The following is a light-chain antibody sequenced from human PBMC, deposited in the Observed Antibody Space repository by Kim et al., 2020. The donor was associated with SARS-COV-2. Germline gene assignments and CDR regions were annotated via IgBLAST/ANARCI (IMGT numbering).Light chain of an antibody. J-gene: IGKJ5*01. CDR1: QSVSSN. CDR3: QQYNNWPIT. CDR2: GAS. V-gene: IGKV3-15*01. Sequence: EVVMTQSPATLSVSPGERATLSCRASQSVSSNLAWYQQKPGQPPRLLIYGASTRATGVPARFSGSGSGTDFTLTISSLQSEDFAVYYCQQYNNWPITFGQGTRLEIK.